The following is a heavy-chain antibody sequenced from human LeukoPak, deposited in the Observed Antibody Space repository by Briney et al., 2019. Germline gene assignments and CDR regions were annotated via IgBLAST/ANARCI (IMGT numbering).Heavy chain of an antibody. J-gene: IGHJ4*02. D-gene: IGHD6-6*01. CDR1: GGTFSSYV. Sequence: AVKVSCMASGGTFSSYVISSVRQAPGQGLEWIGRIIPIFGIAHSAQKFQGRVTLTAEKSPSTAYMATSSLRSEDTAGSTCARGEATYSNSLSTRPYYDFDYWGQGTLVTVSS. V-gene: IGHV1-69*04. CDR3: ARGEATYSNSLSTRPYYDFDY. CDR2: IIPIFGIA.